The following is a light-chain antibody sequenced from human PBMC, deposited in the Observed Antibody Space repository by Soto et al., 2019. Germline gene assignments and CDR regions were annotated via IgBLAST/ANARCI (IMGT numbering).Light chain of an antibody. CDR2: DAS. CDR1: QDINSY. Sequence: DIQMTQSPSSLSAYVGDRVTITCQASQDINSYLIWYQQKPGKVPKVLIYDASNLETGVQSRFSGSGFGTDFAFTISSLQPEDIATYYCQQYDSLPLTFGGGTKVHI. V-gene: IGKV1-33*01. J-gene: IGKJ4*01. CDR3: QQYDSLPLT.